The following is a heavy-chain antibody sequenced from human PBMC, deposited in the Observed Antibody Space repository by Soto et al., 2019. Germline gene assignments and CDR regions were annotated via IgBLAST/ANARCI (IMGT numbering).Heavy chain of an antibody. J-gene: IGHJ5*02. Sequence: SETLSLTCAVSGDSISSRSWWTWVRQPPGKGLEWIGAIYHSGSTNYNPSLKSRVTISLDKSKTQFSLRLTSVTAADTAVYYCARDKEGTAITPFVSLSNWFDPWGQGTLVTVSS. CDR1: GDSISSRSW. V-gene: IGHV4-4*02. D-gene: IGHD4-4*01. CDR2: IYHSGST. CDR3: ARDKEGTAITPFVSLSNWFDP.